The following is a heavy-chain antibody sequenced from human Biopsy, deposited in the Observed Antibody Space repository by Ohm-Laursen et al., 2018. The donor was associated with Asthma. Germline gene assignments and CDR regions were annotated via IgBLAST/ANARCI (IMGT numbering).Heavy chain of an antibody. V-gene: IGHV1-69*01. J-gene: IGHJ6*02. CDR1: GDSFSNYA. Sequence: SSVKVSCKSSGDSFSNYAISWVRQAPGQGLEWMGGLIPVLGTPDHAQMFEGRVTITADESTSTAYMELSSLSSEDTAVYYCARGYSGSDRIVYYYSGLEVWGQGTTVTVSS. CDR3: ARGYSGSDRIVYYYSGLEV. CDR2: LIPVLGTP. D-gene: IGHD5-12*01.